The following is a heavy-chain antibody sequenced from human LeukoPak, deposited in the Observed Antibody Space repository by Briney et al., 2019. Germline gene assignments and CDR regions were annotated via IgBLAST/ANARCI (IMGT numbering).Heavy chain of an antibody. CDR3: ARDRNYGSGNLFDY. V-gene: IGHV4-4*07. D-gene: IGHD3-10*01. CDR1: DGSFIDYY. J-gene: IGHJ4*02. CDR2: IYTSGST. Sequence: ETLSLTCTVSDGSFIDYYWSWVRQPAGKGLEWIGRIYTSGSTNYNPSLKSRVTMSVDTSTNQFSLRLRSVTAADTAVYYCARDRNYGSGNLFDYWGQGTLVTVSS.